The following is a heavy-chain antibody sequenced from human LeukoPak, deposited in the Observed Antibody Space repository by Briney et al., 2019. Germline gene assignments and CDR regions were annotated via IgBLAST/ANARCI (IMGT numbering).Heavy chain of an antibody. Sequence: GGSLRLSCAASGFTFSSYGMHCVRQAPGKGLEWVAVISYDGSNKYYADSVKGRFTISRDNSKNTLYLQMNSLRTEDTAVYYCARLYSSSSFSDNWFDPWGQGTLVTVSS. CDR2: ISYDGSNK. CDR3: ARLYSSSSFSDNWFDP. CDR1: GFTFSSYG. V-gene: IGHV3-30*03. D-gene: IGHD6-6*01. J-gene: IGHJ5*02.